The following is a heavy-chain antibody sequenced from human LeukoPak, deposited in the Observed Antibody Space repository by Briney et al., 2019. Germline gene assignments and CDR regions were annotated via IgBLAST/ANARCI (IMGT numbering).Heavy chain of an antibody. J-gene: IGHJ4*02. CDR1: EFTISSYA. V-gene: IGHV3-23*01. CDR3: AKDGEYYYDSSGYMD. CDR2: ISGSGGTT. Sequence: GAPLRLSCAASEFTISSYAMSWVHKAPGKGLGWVSAISGSGGTTYHADSLKGRFTISRDNSKNTLYLQMNSLRAEDTAVYYCAKDGEYYYDSSGYMDWGQGTLVTVSS. D-gene: IGHD3-22*01.